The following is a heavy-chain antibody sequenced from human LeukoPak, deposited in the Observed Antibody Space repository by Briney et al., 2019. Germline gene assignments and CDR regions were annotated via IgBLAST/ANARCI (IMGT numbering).Heavy chain of an antibody. CDR2: VSYSGST. Sequence: SETLSLTCTVSGGSISGSSYYWDWIRQPPGKGLEWIGSVSYSGSTYYNPSLKSRVSISVDTSKNQFSLNLSSVTAADTAVYSCARRRGGEDYFDSWGQGTLVTVSS. CDR1: GGSISGSSYY. D-gene: IGHD2-21*01. V-gene: IGHV4-39*01. CDR3: ARRRGGEDYFDS. J-gene: IGHJ4*02.